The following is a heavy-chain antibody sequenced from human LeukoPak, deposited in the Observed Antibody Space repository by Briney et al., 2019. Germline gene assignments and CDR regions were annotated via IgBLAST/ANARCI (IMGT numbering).Heavy chain of an antibody. Sequence: PGGSLRLSCAASGFTFSTYWMHWVRQAPGKGLVWVSRIKSDGSTNYADSVKGRFTISRDNTNNTLSLQMNSLRPEDTGVYYCARAPSEIGGYYLEYFRHWGQGTLVTVSS. J-gene: IGHJ1*01. CDR2: IKSDGST. D-gene: IGHD3-22*01. V-gene: IGHV3-74*01. CDR3: ARAPSEIGGYYLEYFRH. CDR1: GFTFSTYW.